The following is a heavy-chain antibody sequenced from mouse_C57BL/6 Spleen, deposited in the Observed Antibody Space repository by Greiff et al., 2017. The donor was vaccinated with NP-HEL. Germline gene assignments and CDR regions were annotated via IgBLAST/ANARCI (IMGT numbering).Heavy chain of an antibody. D-gene: IGHD1-1*01. CDR2: IWWDDDK. Sequence: QVTLKVSGPGILQPSQTLSLTCSFSGFSLSTFGMGVGWIRQPSGKGLEWLAHIWWDDDKYYNPALKSRLTISKDTSKNQVFLKIANVDTADTATYYCARIAPRYGSSYRFAYWGQGTLVTVSA. CDR1: GFSLSTFGMG. V-gene: IGHV8-8*01. CDR3: ARIAPRYGSSYRFAY. J-gene: IGHJ3*01.